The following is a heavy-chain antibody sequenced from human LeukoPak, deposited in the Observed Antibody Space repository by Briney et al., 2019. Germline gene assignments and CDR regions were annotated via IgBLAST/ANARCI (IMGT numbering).Heavy chain of an antibody. V-gene: IGHV4-31*03. Sequence: SQTLSLTCTVSGGSISSGGYYWSWIRQHPGKGLEWIGYIYYSGSTYYNPSLKSRVTISVDTSKNQFSLRLSSVTAADTAVYYCARDQVVPAATYYYYYGMDVWGQGTTVTVSS. J-gene: IGHJ6*02. D-gene: IGHD2-2*01. CDR2: IYYSGST. CDR3: ARDQVVPAATYYYYYGMDV. CDR1: GGSISSGGYY.